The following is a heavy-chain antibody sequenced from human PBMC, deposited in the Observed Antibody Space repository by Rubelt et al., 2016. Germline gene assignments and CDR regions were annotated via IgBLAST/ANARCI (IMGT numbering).Heavy chain of an antibody. CDR1: GGSISSSNW. J-gene: IGHJ4*02. D-gene: IGHD1-26*01. CDR2: INHSGST. V-gene: IGHV4-4*02. Sequence: QLQLQESGPGLVKPSETLSLTCAVSGGSISSSNWWSWVRQPPGKGLEWIGGINHSGSTNYNPALQRPFTISVNTTQNQFSLTLCAVTAAETAVYDCARGLVDFRYWGQGTLVTVSS. CDR3: ARGLVDFRY.